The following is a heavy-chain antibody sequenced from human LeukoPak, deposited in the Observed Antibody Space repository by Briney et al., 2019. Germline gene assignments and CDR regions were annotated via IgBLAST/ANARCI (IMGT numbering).Heavy chain of an antibody. CDR3: GGGGGGGGGYYFDY. Sequence: PGGSLRLSCAASGFTFSVYGMNWVRRAPGKGLEWVSSISSSNSYIYYADSVKGRFTISRDNAKNSLYLQMNSLRAEDTAVYYCGGGGGGGGGYYFDYWGQGTLVTVSS. D-gene: IGHD3-16*01. CDR2: ISSSNSYI. J-gene: IGHJ4*02. CDR1: GFTFSVYG. V-gene: IGHV3-21*01.